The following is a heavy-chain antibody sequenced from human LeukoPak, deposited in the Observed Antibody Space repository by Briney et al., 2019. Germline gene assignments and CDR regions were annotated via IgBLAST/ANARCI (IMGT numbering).Heavy chain of an antibody. CDR1: GYTFTSYY. CDR2: INPSGGST. Sequence: ASVTVSFKASGYTFTSYYMHWVRQAPGQGLEWMGIINPSGGSTSYAQKFQGRVAMTRDMSTSTVYMELSSLRSEDTAVYYCARGGYCSSTSCSLDYWGQGTLVTVSS. J-gene: IGHJ4*02. CDR3: ARGGYCSSTSCSLDY. V-gene: IGHV1-46*01. D-gene: IGHD2-2*01.